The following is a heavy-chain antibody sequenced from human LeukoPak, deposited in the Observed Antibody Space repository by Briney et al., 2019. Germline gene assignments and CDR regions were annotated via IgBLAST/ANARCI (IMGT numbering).Heavy chain of an antibody. CDR2: IIPIFGTA. Sequence: VASVKVSFKASGGTFSSYAISWVRQAPGQGLEWMGGIIPIFGTANYAQKFQGRVTITADESTSTAYMELSSLRSEDTAVYYCARYIPGYCSGGSCYGNWFDPWGQGTLVTVSS. CDR1: GGTFSSYA. V-gene: IGHV1-69*13. CDR3: ARYIPGYCSGGSCYGNWFDP. D-gene: IGHD2-15*01. J-gene: IGHJ5*02.